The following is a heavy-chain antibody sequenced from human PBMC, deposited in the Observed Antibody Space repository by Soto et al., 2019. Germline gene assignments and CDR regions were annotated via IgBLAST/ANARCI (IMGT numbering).Heavy chain of an antibody. CDR1: GYSIASGYY. J-gene: IGHJ6*02. Sequence: SETLSLTCAVSGYSIASGYYWAWIRQSPGKGLEWIGSIYHAGSVYYNPSLNSRVAVSLDTSKNHFSPKLTSVTAADTAVYYCARTFDYYGMDVWGQGTTVTVSS. CDR2: IYHAGSV. CDR3: ARTFDYYGMDV. V-gene: IGHV4-38-2*01.